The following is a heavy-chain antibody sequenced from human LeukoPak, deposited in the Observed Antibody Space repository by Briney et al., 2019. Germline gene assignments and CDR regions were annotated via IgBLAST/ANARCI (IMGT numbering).Heavy chain of an antibody. Sequence: PGGSLRLSCAASGFTFSAYYMSWIRQAPGKGLEWVSYISDSGNTIYYADSVKGRFTISRDNAKNSLYLQVNSLRSEDTAVYHCARGPFWSGYYDDWGQGTLVTVSS. CDR1: GFTFSAYY. CDR3: ARGPFWSGYYDD. CDR2: ISDSGNTI. J-gene: IGHJ4*02. V-gene: IGHV3-11*01. D-gene: IGHD3-3*01.